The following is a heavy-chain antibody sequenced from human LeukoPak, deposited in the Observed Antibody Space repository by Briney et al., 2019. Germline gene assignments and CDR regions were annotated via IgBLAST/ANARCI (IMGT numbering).Heavy chain of an antibody. V-gene: IGHV4-59*08. Sequence: SETLSLTCIVSGGSISSYYWSWIRQPPGKGLEWIGYISYSGSTNYNASLKSRVTISVDTSKNQFPLKLSSVTAADTAVYYCARQGGESSSFYYFDYWGQGTLVTVSS. CDR3: ARQGGESSSFYYFDY. J-gene: IGHJ4*02. CDR1: GGSISSYY. D-gene: IGHD6-13*01. CDR2: ISYSGST.